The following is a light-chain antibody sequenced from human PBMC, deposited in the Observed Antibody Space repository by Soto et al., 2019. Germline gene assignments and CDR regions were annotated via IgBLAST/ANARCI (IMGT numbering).Light chain of an antibody. Sequence: EIQMTQSPSTLSASVGDRVTITCRASQSISSWLAWYQQKPGKAPKLLIYDASSLESGVPSRFSGSGSGTEFTRTISSLQPDEFATYYCQQYNSYSTFGQGTKVEIK. J-gene: IGKJ1*01. CDR1: QSISSW. CDR3: QQYNSYST. CDR2: DAS. V-gene: IGKV1-5*01.